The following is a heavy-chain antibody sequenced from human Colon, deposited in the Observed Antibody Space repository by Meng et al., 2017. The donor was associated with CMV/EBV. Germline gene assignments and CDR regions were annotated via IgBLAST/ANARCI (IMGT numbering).Heavy chain of an antibody. CDR3: ASGTYDFWSAPGYFDY. V-gene: IGHV1-69*05. CDR2: IIPIFGTA. J-gene: IGHJ4*02. D-gene: IGHD3-3*01. CDR1: GSFSSDD. Sequence: GSFSSDDISWGRQGPGQGLGWRGGIIPIFGTANYAEKFQGRVTITTDESTSTAYMELSSLRSEDTAVYYCASGTYDFWSAPGYFDYWGQGTLVTVSS.